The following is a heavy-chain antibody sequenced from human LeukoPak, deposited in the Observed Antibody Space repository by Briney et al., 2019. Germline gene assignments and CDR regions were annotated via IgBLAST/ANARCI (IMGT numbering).Heavy chain of an antibody. CDR2: ISSSGSTI. V-gene: IGHV3-48*04. CDR3: ARDDSYGLDY. D-gene: IGHD5-18*01. CDR1: GFTFSIYT. Sequence: PGGSLRLSCSASGFTFSIYTMHWVRQAPGKGLEWVSYISSSGSTIYYADSVKGRFTISRDNAKNSLYLQMNSLRAEDTAVYYCARDDSYGLDYWGQGTRVTVSS. J-gene: IGHJ4*02.